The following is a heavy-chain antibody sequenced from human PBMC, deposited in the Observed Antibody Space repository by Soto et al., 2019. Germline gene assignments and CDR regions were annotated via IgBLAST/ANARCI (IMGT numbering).Heavy chain of an antibody. CDR3: TRQHLDVPVASAIDY. CDR2: IPSKTNTYAT. J-gene: IGHJ4*02. CDR1: GFTFSGST. V-gene: IGHV3-73*02. D-gene: IGHD6-19*01. Sequence: EVQLVESGGGLVQPGGSLKLSCAASGFTFSGSTIHWVRQTSGKGPEWVGRIPSKTNTYATAYAASVKGRFTISRDDSKNTAYLQMNSLTTEDTAVYYCTRQHLDVPVASAIDYWGQGTLVTVSS.